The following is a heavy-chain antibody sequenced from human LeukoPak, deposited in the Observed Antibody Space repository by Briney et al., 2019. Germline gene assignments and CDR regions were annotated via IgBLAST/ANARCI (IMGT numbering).Heavy chain of an antibody. CDR2: IYYSGST. J-gene: IGHJ1*01. CDR3: ARHGRGNFQH. V-gene: IGHV4-59*08. CDR1: GGSISSYY. Sequence: SETLSLTCTVSGGSISSYYWSWTRQPPGKGLEWTGYIYYSGSTNYNPSLKSRVTISVDTSKNQFSLKLSSVTAADTAVYYCARHGRGNFQHWGQGTLVTVSS. D-gene: IGHD3-16*01.